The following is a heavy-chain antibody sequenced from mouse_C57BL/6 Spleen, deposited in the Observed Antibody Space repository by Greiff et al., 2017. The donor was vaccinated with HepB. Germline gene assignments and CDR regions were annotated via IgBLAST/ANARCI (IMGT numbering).Heavy chain of an antibody. CDR3: ARRADYGSSSWFAY. D-gene: IGHD1-1*01. CDR2: TYWDDDK. V-gene: IGHV8-12*01. Sequence: QVTLKVSGPGILQSSQTLSLTCSFSGFSLSTSGMGVSRIRQPSGKGLEWLAHTYWDDDKRYNPSLKSRRTISKDTSRNQVFLKITSVDTADTATSYCARRADYGSSSWFAYWGQGTPVTVSA. J-gene: IGHJ3*01. CDR1: GFSLSTSGMG.